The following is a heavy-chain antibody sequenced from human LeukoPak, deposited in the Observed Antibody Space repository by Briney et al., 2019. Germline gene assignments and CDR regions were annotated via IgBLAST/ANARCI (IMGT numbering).Heavy chain of an antibody. CDR2: INPNSGGT. V-gene: IGHV1-2*02. Sequence: ASVKVSCKASGYTFTGHYMHWVRQAPEQGLEWVGWINPNSGGTNYAQSFQGRVTMTRDTSISTAYMELYSLRSDDTAVYYCFGSGSGGFDIWGQGTMVTVSS. D-gene: IGHD3-10*01. J-gene: IGHJ3*02. CDR3: FGSGSGGFDI. CDR1: GYTFTGHY.